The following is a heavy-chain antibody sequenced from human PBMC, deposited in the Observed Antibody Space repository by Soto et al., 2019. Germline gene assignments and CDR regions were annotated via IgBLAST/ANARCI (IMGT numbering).Heavy chain of an antibody. CDR2: ISGSGGST. Sequence: GGSLRLSCAASGFTFSSYAMSWVRQAPGKGLEWVSAISGSGGSTYYADSVKGRFTISRDNSKNTLYLQMNSLRAEDTAVYYCAKRYDSSGYYFSAPSPFDYWGQGTLVTVSS. CDR3: AKRYDSSGYYFSAPSPFDY. J-gene: IGHJ4*02. D-gene: IGHD3-22*01. CDR1: GFTFSSYA. V-gene: IGHV3-23*01.